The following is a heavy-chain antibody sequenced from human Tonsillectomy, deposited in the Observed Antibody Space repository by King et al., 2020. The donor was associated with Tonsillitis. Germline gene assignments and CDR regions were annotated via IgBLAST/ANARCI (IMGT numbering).Heavy chain of an antibody. V-gene: IGHV3-7*03. J-gene: IGHJ4*02. D-gene: IGHD6-13*01. Sequence: VQLVESGGDLVQPGGSLRLSCAASGFTFTNYWMSWVRQAPGKGLEWVADIKGDRSRKYYVDSVKGRFTISRDNAKNSLYLQMNSLRAEDTALYFCARDDGSSPSAFDFWGQGTLVTVSS. CDR1: GFTFTNYW. CDR3: ARDDGSSPSAFDF. CDR2: IKGDRSRK.